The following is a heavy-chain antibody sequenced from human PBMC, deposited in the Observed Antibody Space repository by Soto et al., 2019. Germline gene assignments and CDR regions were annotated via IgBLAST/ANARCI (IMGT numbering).Heavy chain of an antibody. D-gene: IGHD5-12*01. CDR1: GFTFSSYA. CDR2: ISYDGSNK. V-gene: IGHV3-30-3*01. J-gene: IGHJ4*02. Sequence: QVQLVESGGGVVQPGRSLRLSCAASGFTFSSYAMHWVRQAPGKGLEWVAVISYDGSNKYYADSVKGRFTISRDNSKNTLSLQMNSLRAEDTAVYYCARGSRRGYSGYRGPYFDYWGQGTLVTVSS. CDR3: ARGSRRGYSGYRGPYFDY.